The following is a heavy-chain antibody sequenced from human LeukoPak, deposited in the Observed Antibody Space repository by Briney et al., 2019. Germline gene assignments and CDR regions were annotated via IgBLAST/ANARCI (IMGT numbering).Heavy chain of an antibody. CDR3: ARTGYSSSWYYFDY. D-gene: IGHD6-13*01. V-gene: IGHV4-61*01. Sequence: SETLSLTCTVSGGSVSSGSYYWGWIRQPPGKGLEWIGYIYYSGSTIYNPSLKSRVTISVDTSKNQFSLKLSSVTAADTAVYYCARTGYSSSWYYFDYWGQGTLVTVSS. CDR1: GGSVSSGSYY. CDR2: IYYSGST. J-gene: IGHJ4*02.